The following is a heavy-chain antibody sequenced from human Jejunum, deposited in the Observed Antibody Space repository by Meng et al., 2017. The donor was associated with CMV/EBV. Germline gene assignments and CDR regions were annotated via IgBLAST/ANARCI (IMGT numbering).Heavy chain of an antibody. CDR3: ARGRYELIWGLFDP. J-gene: IGHJ5*02. Sequence: QVQLAKTWAEVKKPGASVKVSCKASGYTFTGYYIHWVRQAPGQGLEWMGWINPNTGGTKYAQKFQGWVTLTRDTSISTAYMELSRLRSDDTAVYYCARGRYELIWGLFDPWGQGTLVTVSS. V-gene: IGHV1-2*04. CDR2: INPNTGGT. CDR1: GYTFTGYY. D-gene: IGHD1-1*01.